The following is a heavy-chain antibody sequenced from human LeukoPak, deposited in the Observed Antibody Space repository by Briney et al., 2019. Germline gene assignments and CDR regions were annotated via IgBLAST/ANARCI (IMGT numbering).Heavy chain of an antibody. Sequence: GGSLRLSCAASGFTFSNYAMRWVRQAPGKGLEWVSGISGSGDSTYYADSVEGRFTISRDNSKNTLYLQMNSLRAEDTAVYYCATRGPHYYDYSALDYWGQGTLVTVSS. V-gene: IGHV3-23*01. CDR3: ATRGPHYYDYSALDY. J-gene: IGHJ4*02. CDR1: GFTFSNYA. D-gene: IGHD3-22*01. CDR2: ISGSGDST.